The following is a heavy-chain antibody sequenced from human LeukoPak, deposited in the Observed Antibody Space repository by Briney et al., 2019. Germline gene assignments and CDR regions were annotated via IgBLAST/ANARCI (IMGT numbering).Heavy chain of an antibody. CDR1: GFPFSSYA. J-gene: IGHJ4*02. CDR2: ISSDGGST. V-gene: IGHV3-64*01. Sequence: GGSLRLSCAASGFPFSSYAMHWVRQAPGKGLEYVSAISSDGGSTYYANSVKGRFTISRDNSKNTLYLQMGSLRAEDMAVYYCARDEGSGHFDYWGQGTLVTVSS. CDR3: ARDEGSGHFDY.